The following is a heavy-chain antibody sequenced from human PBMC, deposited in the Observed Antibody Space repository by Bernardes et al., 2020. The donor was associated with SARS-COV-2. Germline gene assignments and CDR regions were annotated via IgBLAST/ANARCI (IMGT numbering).Heavy chain of an antibody. CDR3: SNPIWWGKLYQGS. J-gene: IGHJ5*02. Sequence: GGSLRLSCAASGFTFSNYAMNWFRQAPGKGLEWVSGICDNGGRTFYADSVKGRFTISRENSKNTLFLQMSSLKDEDTAVYYWSNPIWWGKLYQGSWGQGTLVTVSS. CDR2: ICDNGGRT. CDR1: GFTFSNYA. V-gene: IGHV3-23*01. D-gene: IGHD2-21*01.